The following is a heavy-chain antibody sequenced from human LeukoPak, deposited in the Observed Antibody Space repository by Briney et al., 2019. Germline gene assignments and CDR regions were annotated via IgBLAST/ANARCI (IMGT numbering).Heavy chain of an antibody. CDR1: GGSISSSNYY. CDR3: ARSQTAMVTFDY. CDR2: IYYSGST. V-gene: IGHV4-30-4*08. Sequence: SETLSLTCTVSGGSISSSNYYWSWIRQPPGKGLEWIGYIYYSGSTYYNPSLKSRVTISVDTSKNQFSLKLSSVTAADTAVYYCARSQTAMVTFDYWGQGTLVTVSS. J-gene: IGHJ4*02. D-gene: IGHD5-18*01.